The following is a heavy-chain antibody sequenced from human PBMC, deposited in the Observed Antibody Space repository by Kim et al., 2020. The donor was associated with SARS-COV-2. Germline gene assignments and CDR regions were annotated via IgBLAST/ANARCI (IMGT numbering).Heavy chain of an antibody. Sequence: VKGRYTISRDNAKNPLYLQMNSLRAEDTALYYWAKAHGAAGTEEGYYFDYWGQGTLVTVSS. V-gene: IGHV3-9*01. CDR3: AKAHGAAGTEEGYYFDY. J-gene: IGHJ4*02. D-gene: IGHD1-1*01.